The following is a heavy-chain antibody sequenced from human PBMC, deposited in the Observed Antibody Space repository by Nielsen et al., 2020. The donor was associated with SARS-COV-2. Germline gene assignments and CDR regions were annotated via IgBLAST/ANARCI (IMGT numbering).Heavy chain of an antibody. J-gene: IGHJ4*02. CDR2: IYSGGSST. CDR3: AKDRAIVGVPAAIGGNDY. Sequence: WIRQPPGKGLEWVSVIYSGGSSTYYADSVKGRFTISRDNSKNTLYLQMNSLRAEDTAVYYCAKDRAIVGVPAAIGGNDYWGQGTLVTVSS. V-gene: IGHV3-NL1*01. D-gene: IGHD2-2*02.